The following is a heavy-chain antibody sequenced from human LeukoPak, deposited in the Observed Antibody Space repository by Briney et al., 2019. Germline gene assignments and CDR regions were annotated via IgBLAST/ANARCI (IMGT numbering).Heavy chain of an antibody. Sequence: ASVKVSCKASGFTFTSSAVQWVRQARGQRLEWIGWIVVGSGNTNYAQKFQEGVTITRDMSTSTAYMELSSPRSEDTAVYYCAAPHHITMIYYWGQGTLVTVSS. V-gene: IGHV1-58*01. CDR2: IVVGSGNT. CDR1: GFTFTSSA. J-gene: IGHJ4*02. CDR3: AAPHHITMIYY. D-gene: IGHD3-22*01.